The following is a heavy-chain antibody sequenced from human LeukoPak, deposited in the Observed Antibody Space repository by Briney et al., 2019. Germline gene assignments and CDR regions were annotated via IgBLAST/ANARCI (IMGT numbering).Heavy chain of an antibody. CDR3: ARAYYYDSSGYYFDY. J-gene: IGHJ4*02. V-gene: IGHV1-69*06. D-gene: IGHD3-22*01. CDR2: IIPIFGTA. CDR1: GGTFSSYA. Sequence: GASVKVSCKASGGTFSSYAISWVRQASGQGLEWMGGIIPIFGTANYAQKFQGRVTITADKSTSTAYMELSSLRSEDTAVYYCARAYYYDSSGYYFDYWGQGTLVTVSS.